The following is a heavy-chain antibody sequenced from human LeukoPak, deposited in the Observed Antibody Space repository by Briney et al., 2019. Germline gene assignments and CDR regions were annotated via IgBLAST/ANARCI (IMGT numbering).Heavy chain of an antibody. D-gene: IGHD3-3*01. Sequence: SETLSLTCTVSGGSISDSSYYWGWIRQPPGKGLEWIGSIYYSGSTYYNPSLKSRVTISVDTSKNQFSLKLSSVTAADTAVYYCARGGVIDRYYYYYMDVWGKGTTVTVSS. CDR2: IYYSGST. CDR1: GGSISDSSYY. V-gene: IGHV4-39*07. J-gene: IGHJ6*03. CDR3: ARGGVIDRYYYYYMDV.